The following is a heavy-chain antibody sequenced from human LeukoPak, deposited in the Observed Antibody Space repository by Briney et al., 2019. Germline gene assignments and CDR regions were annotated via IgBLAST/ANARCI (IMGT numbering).Heavy chain of an antibody. D-gene: IGHD6-13*01. CDR2: IYHSGST. V-gene: IGHV4-38-2*02. CDR3: ARRKQQPLATLPDAFDI. CDR1: GYSISSGYY. Sequence: SETLSLTCTVSGYSISSGYYWGWIRQPPGKGLEWIGSIYHSGSTYYNPSLKSRVTISVDTSKNQFSLKLSSVTAADTAVYYCARRKQQPLATLPDAFDIWGQGTMVTVSS. J-gene: IGHJ3*02.